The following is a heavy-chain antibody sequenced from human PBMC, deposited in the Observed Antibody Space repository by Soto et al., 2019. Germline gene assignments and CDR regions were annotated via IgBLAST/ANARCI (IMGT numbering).Heavy chain of an antibody. CDR2: ISGSGADT. CDR3: AKDGGWIQIWFDY. V-gene: IGHV3-23*01. CDR1: GFTFSSYG. J-gene: IGHJ4*02. D-gene: IGHD5-18*01. Sequence: GGSLRLSCAASGFTFSSYGMHWVRQAPGKGLEWVSAISGSGADTYYADSVKGRFTISRDNSKNTLYLQMTSLRVEDTAVYYCAKDGGWIQIWFDYWGQGTLITVSS.